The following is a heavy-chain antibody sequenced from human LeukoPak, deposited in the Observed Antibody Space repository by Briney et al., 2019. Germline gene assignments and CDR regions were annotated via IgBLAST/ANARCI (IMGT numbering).Heavy chain of an antibody. D-gene: IGHD4-11*01. CDR3: ARHQDYSDYALDY. V-gene: IGHV4-59*08. Sequence: SETLSLTCTVSGGSITSYYWSWIRQPPGKGLEWIGYIHYSGSTNYNPSLKSRVTMSVDTSKNQFSLKLSSVTAADTAVYYCARHQDYSDYALDYWGQGTLVTVSS. CDR1: GGSITSYY. J-gene: IGHJ4*02. CDR2: IHYSGST.